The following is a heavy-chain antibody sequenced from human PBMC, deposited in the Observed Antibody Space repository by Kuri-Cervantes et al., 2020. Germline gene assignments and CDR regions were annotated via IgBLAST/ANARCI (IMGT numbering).Heavy chain of an antibody. CDR1: GYTFTSYG. CDR2: ISAYNGNT. J-gene: IGHJ4*02. CDR3: AREVGVTWEDGYFDH. Sequence: ASVKVSCKASGYTFTSYGISWVRQAPGQGLEWMGWISAYNGNTNYAQKFQGRVTITADESMSTAYMELSSLISEDTAVYYCAREVGVTWEDGYFDHWGQGTPVTVSS. V-gene: IGHV1-18*01. D-gene: IGHD1-26*01.